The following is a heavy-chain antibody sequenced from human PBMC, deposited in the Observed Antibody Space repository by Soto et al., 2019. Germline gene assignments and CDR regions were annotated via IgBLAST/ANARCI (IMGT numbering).Heavy chain of an antibody. Sequence: QITVKESGPTLVKPTQTLTLTCTFSGFSLSNSGVGVAWIRQPPGKALEWLALIYWDDDERYRPSQRSRLTITKDTTNSQAVPTMTNVDPVDKATYFSTHKGGRGAGMDVWVQGTTVPVS. J-gene: IGHJ6*02. CDR3: THKGGRGAGMDV. CDR1: GFSLSNSGVG. V-gene: IGHV2-5*02. CDR2: IYWDDDE. D-gene: IGHD2-15*01.